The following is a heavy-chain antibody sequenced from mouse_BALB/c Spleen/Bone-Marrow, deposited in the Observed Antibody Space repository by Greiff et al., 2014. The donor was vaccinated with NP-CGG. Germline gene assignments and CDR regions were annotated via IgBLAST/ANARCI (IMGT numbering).Heavy chain of an antibody. J-gene: IGHJ3*01. CDR1: GYTFTSYW. V-gene: IGHV1-7*01. CDR2: INPSTGYT. CDR3: AREGYYGSPFAY. Sequence: QVQLQQPGAELAKPGASVKMSCKASGYTFTSYWMHWVKQRPGQSLEWIGYINPSTGYTEYNQKFKDKATLTADKSSSTAYMQLSNLTSEDSAVYYCAREGYYGSPFAYWGQGTLVTVSA. D-gene: IGHD1-1*01.